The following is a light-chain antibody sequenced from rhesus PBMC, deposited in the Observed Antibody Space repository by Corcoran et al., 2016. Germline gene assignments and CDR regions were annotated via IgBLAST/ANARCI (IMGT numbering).Light chain of an antibody. V-gene: IGKV1-33*01. CDR1: QGISHA. Sequence: DIQMSQSPSSLSASVGDKVPITCRASQGISHALSWYQQKPRKAPKLLIYAASNLESGVPSRFSGSRSGTDFTLTISSLQPEDFATYYCQQGYSAPFTVGPGTKLDVK. CDR2: AAS. CDR3: QQGYSAPFT. J-gene: IGKJ3*01.